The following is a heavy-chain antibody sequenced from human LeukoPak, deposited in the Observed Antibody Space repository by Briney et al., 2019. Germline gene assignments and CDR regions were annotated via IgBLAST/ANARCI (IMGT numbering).Heavy chain of an antibody. CDR2: IKQDGSET. J-gene: IGHJ4*02. CDR3: VKDIGTVGASPFDY. CDR1: GFTFRSYW. Sequence: PGGSLRLSCAASGFTFRSYWMTWVRQYPGKGLEWVANIKQDGSETYYTDSVKGRFTISRDNSKNTLSLQMNSLRAEDTAVYYCVKDIGTVGASPFDYWGQGTLVSVSS. V-gene: IGHV3-7*03. D-gene: IGHD1-26*01.